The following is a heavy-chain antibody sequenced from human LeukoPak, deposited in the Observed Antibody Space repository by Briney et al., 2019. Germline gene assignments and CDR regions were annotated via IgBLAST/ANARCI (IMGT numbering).Heavy chain of an antibody. CDR2: INHGGST. J-gene: IGHJ4*02. V-gene: IGHV4-34*01. CDR3: ARASYSYDINGWVPFDY. D-gene: IGHD3-22*01. CDR1: GGSFSGHY. Sequence: SETLSLTCAVSGGSFSGHYWNWIRQPPGKGLEWIGEINHGGSTNYNPSLKSRVPISVDTSQNQFSLRLSSVTAADTAVYYCARASYSYDINGWVPFDYWGQGTLVTVSS.